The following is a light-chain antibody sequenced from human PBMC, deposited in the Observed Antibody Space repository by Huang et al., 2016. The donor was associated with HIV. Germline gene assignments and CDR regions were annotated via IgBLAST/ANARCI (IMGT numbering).Light chain of an antibody. CDR1: QSVSSS. CDR2: GAS. CDR3: QQYNNWPPWT. J-gene: IGKJ1*01. Sequence: EIVLTQSPATVSVSPGERVTLSCRAGQSVSSSLAWYQQKPGQAPRLLIYGASTRATGIPGRFSGSGSGTEFTLTISSLQSEDCAVYFCQQYNNWPPWTFGQGTKVDIK. V-gene: IGKV3-15*01.